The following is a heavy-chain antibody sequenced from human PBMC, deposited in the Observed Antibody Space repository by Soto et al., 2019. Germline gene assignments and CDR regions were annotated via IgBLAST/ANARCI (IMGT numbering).Heavy chain of an antibody. V-gene: IGHV1-8*01. CDR1: GDTFTSYD. D-gene: IGHD3-3*01. CDR2: MNPNSGNT. Sequence: ASVKVSCKASGDTFTSYDINWVRQATGEGLEWMGWMNPNSGNTGYAQKFQGGVTMTRSTSISTAYMELRSLRSEDPAVYYCARGLLDSFCGVVISNWFDPWGQGTLVTVSS. J-gene: IGHJ5*02. CDR3: ARGLLDSFCGVVISNWFDP.